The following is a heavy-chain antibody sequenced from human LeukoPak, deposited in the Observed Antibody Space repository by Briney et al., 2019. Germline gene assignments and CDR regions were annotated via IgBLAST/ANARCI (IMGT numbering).Heavy chain of an antibody. CDR2: MNPNSGNT. V-gene: IGHV1-8*01. Sequence: ASVKVSCKASGYTFTSYDIIWVRQATGQGLEWMGWMNPNSGNTGYAQKFQGRVTMTRNTSISTAYMELSSLRSEDTAVYYCARSSYYYYGMDVWGQGTTVTVSS. J-gene: IGHJ6*02. CDR1: GYTFTSYD. CDR3: ARSSYYYYGMDV.